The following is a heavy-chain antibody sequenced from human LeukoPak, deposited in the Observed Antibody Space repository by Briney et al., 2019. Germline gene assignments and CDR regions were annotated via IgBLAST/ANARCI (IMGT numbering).Heavy chain of an antibody. V-gene: IGHV4-34*01. D-gene: IGHD5-24*01. Sequence: SETLSLTCAVYGGPFNTFYWSWIRQPPGKGLEWIGEINHRGTTYYNPSLKSRVTISVDTPKNQFSLKLSSVTAADTAVYYCARSSGEAATTTTISRYFDYWGQGTLVTVSS. CDR3: ARSSGEAATTTTISRYFDY. J-gene: IGHJ4*02. CDR1: GGPFNTFY. CDR2: INHRGTT.